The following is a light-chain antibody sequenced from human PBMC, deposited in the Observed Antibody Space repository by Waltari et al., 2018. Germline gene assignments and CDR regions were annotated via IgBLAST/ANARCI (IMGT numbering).Light chain of an antibody. CDR2: DAS. CDR1: QSVRSY. CDR3: QQRSNWPLT. V-gene: IGKV3-11*01. Sequence: EIVLTQSPATLSLSPGERATLSCRASQSVRSYLAWFQQKRGQAPRLLIYDASNRATGIPARFSGSGSGTDFTLTISSLEPEDFAVYYCQQRSNWPLTFGGGTKVEI. J-gene: IGKJ4*01.